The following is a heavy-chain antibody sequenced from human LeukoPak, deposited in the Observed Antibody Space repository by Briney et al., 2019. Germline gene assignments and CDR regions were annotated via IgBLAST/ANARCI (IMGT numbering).Heavy chain of an antibody. CDR1: GFTFSSYW. V-gene: IGHV3-7*01. J-gene: IGHJ4*02. Sequence: GGSLRLSCAASGFTFSSYWMNWVRQAPGKGLEWVANIKEDGSEKYYVDSVKGRFTISRDNAKNSLYLQMNSLRAEDTAVYYCAREPSSLRDSFDYWGQGTLVTVSS. CDR2: IKEDGSEK. CDR3: AREPSSLRDSFDY.